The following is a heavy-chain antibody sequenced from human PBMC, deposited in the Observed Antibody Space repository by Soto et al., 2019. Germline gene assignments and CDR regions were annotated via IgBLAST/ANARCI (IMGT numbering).Heavy chain of an antibody. CDR1: GYTFTGHY. V-gene: IGHV3-30*19. D-gene: IGHD5-18*01. CDR2: ISYDGSNK. J-gene: IGHJ6*02. CDR3: ARGGDTAMVYYYYYYGMDV. Sequence: SCKASGYTFTGHYIYWVRQAPGKGLEWVAVISYDGSNKYYADSVKGRFTISRDNSKNTLYLQMNSLRAEDTAVYYCARGGDTAMVYYYYYYGMDVWGQGTTVTVSS.